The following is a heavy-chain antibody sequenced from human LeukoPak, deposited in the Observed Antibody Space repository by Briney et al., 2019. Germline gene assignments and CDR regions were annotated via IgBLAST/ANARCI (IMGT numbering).Heavy chain of an antibody. CDR1: GDIVSSNSVT. Sequence: SQTLSLTCAISGDIVSSNSVTWNWIRQSPSRGLEWLGRTYYRSTWYNDYAVSVRGRIAVNPDTSKNQFSLHLNSVTPEDTAVYYCARRLTQYDCFDPWGQGILVTVSS. V-gene: IGHV6-1*01. CDR2: TYYRSTWYN. CDR3: ARRLTQYDCFDP. J-gene: IGHJ5*02. D-gene: IGHD2-2*01.